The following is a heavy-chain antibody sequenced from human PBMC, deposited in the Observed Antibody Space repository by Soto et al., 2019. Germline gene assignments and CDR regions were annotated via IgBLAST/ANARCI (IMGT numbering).Heavy chain of an antibody. Sequence: GGSLRLSCAASGFTFSGSAMHWVRQASGKGLEWVGRIRSKANSYATAYAASVKGRFTISRDDSKNTAYLQMNSLKTEDTAVYYCTRHVELAGWSSSNYYYYYGMDVWGQGTTVTVSS. CDR2: IRSKANSYAT. V-gene: IGHV3-73*01. D-gene: IGHD1-7*01. CDR1: GFTFSGSA. J-gene: IGHJ6*02. CDR3: TRHVELAGWSSSNYYYYYGMDV.